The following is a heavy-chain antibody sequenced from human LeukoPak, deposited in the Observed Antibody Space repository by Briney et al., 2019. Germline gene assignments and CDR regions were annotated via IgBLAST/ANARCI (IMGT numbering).Heavy chain of an antibody. CDR3: ARVLVRYCSSTSCYPDWFDP. D-gene: IGHD2-2*01. V-gene: IGHV4-31*03. CDR1: SGSISNTTYY. Sequence: SETLSLTCTVSSGSISNTTYYWGWIRQHPGKGLEWIGYIYYSGSTYYNPSLKSRVTISVDTSKNQFSLKLSSVTAADTAVYYCARVLVRYCSSTSCYPDWFDPWGQGTLVTVSS. J-gene: IGHJ5*02. CDR2: IYYSGST.